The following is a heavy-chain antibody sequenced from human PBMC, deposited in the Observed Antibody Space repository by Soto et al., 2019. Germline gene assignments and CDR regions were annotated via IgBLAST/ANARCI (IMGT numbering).Heavy chain of an antibody. J-gene: IGHJ5*02. CDR2: ISAYNGNT. V-gene: IGHV1-18*01. Sequence: APVKGSCKASGYTFTSYGISWVRQAPGQGPEWMGWISAYNGNTNYAQKLQGRVTMTTDTSTSTAYMELRSLRSDDTAVYYCARDPGDCSGGSCYSFSWFDPWGQGTLVTVSS. CDR1: GYTFTSYG. D-gene: IGHD2-15*01. CDR3: ARDPGDCSGGSCYSFSWFDP.